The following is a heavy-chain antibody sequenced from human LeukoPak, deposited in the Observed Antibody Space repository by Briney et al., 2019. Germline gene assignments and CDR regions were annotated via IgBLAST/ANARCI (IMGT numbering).Heavy chain of an antibody. CDR2: ISSSSSYI. CDR1: GFTFSSYS. V-gene: IGHV3-21*01. D-gene: IGHD5-18*01. Sequence: GGSLTLSCAASGFTFSSYSMKWVRQAPGKRLEWVSSISSSSSYIYYADSVKGRFTISRDNAKNSLYLQMNSLRAEDTAVYYCARADWDTAMIDYWGQGTLVTVSS. J-gene: IGHJ4*02. CDR3: ARADWDTAMIDY.